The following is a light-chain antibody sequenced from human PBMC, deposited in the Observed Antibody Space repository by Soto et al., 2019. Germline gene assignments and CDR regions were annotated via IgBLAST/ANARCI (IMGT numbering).Light chain of an antibody. V-gene: IGKV3-20*01. CDR1: QRFXNNY. CDR2: GAS. CDR3: HQYGKSTRT. Sequence: LTQSAGALSFAPGERATLPCRASQRFXNNYLAWYQQKPGQAPRLPXYGASSSASGIPDRLSGSGSGTDFTRTISRREPDHCAVFYWHQYGKSTRTFGQGTRVDIK. J-gene: IGKJ5*01.